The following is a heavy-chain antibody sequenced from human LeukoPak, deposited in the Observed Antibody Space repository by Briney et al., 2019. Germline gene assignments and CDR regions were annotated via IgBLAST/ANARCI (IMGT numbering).Heavy chain of an antibody. J-gene: IGHJ6*03. D-gene: IGHD4-17*01. CDR2: IYHSGST. V-gene: IGHV4-38-2*02. Sequence: SETLSLTCTVYGYSITSGYYWDWIRQPPGKGLEWIGSIYHSGSTYYNPSLKSRVTISVDTSKNQFFLKLSSVTAADTAVYYCATPPDEGDYDPDYYYYYMDVWGKGTTVTVSS. CDR1: GYSITSGYY. CDR3: ATPPDEGDYDPDYYYYYMDV.